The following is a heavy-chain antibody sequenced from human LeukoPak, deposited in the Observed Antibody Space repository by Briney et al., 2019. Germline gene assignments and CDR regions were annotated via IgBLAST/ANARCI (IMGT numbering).Heavy chain of an antibody. CDR1: GFTFGDYA. Sequence: PGRSLRLSCTASGFTFGDYAMSWFRQAPGKGLEWVGLVGGNAYGGTTEYAASVRGRFSISRDDSRSTAYLQMSSLKTEDTAMYYCTRAYRDAGRCYEPNLWGQGTLVTVSS. CDR3: TRAYRDAGRCYEPNL. V-gene: IGHV3-49*03. CDR2: VGGNAYGGTT. D-gene: IGHD2-15*01. J-gene: IGHJ5*02.